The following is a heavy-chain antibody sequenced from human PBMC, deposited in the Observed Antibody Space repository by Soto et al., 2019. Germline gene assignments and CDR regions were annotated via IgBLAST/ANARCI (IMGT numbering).Heavy chain of an antibody. V-gene: IGHV5-51*01. CDR3: ARHEDKDYYYGMDV. CDR2: IYPGDSDT. CDR1: GYSFTSYW. Sequence: GESLKISFKGSGYSFTSYWIGWVRQMPGKGLEWIGIIYPGDSDTRYSPSFQGQVTISADKPISTAYLQWSSLKASDTAMYYCARHEDKDYYYGMDVSGQGTTVTVSS. D-gene: IGHD2-15*01. J-gene: IGHJ6*02.